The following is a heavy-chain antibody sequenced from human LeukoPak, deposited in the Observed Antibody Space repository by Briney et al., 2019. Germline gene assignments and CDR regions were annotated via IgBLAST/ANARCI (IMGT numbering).Heavy chain of an antibody. V-gene: IGHV3-23*01. Sequence: PGGSLRLSCAASGFTFSSYAMSWVRQAPGKGLEWVSAISGSGGSTYYADSVKGRFTISRDNSKNTLYLQMNSLRAEDTAVYYCARGLRDGSGSYYHWFDPWGQGTLVTVSS. J-gene: IGHJ5*02. CDR1: GFTFSSYA. CDR2: ISGSGGST. CDR3: ARGLRDGSGSYYHWFDP. D-gene: IGHD3-10*01.